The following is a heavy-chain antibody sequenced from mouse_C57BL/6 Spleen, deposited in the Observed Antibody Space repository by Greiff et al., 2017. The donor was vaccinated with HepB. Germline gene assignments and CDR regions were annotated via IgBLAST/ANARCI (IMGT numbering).Heavy chain of an antibody. V-gene: IGHV1-80*01. CDR2: IYPGDGDT. CDR1: GYAFSSYW. Sequence: QVQLQQSGAELVKPGASVKISCKASGYAFSSYWMNWVKQRPGKGLEWIGQIYPGDGDTNYNGKFKGKATLTADKSSSTAYMQLSSLTSEDSAVYFCARGGLDSSRPFAYWGQGTLVTVSA. CDR3: ARGGLDSSRPFAY. J-gene: IGHJ3*01. D-gene: IGHD3-2*02.